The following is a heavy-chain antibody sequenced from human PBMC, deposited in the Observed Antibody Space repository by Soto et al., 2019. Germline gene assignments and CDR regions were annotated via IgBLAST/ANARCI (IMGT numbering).Heavy chain of an antibody. Sequence: GGSLRLSCAASGFTFSTYAMTWVRQAPGKGLEWVSAIGASGSSTYYADSVKGRFTISRDNSKNTLYLQMDSLRAEDTAVYYCAKAIVAATSGSDCWGQGTLVTVSS. CDR1: GFTFSTYA. CDR2: IGASGSST. CDR3: AKAIVAATSGSDC. D-gene: IGHD1-26*01. J-gene: IGHJ4*02. V-gene: IGHV3-23*01.